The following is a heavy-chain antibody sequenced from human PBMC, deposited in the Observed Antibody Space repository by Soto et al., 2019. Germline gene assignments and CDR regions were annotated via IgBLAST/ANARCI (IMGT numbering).Heavy chain of an antibody. Sequence: SQTLSLTCAISGDSVSSVSAAWNLIRQSPSRGLEWLGRTYYRTKWYNEYAISVRSRITINPDTSKNQFSLQLSSVTPEDTAVYYCTRGGHGFTVFRMDVWGQGTTVTVSS. V-gene: IGHV6-1*01. D-gene: IGHD4-4*01. CDR1: GDSVSSVSAA. J-gene: IGHJ6*02. CDR3: TRGGHGFTVFRMDV. CDR2: TYYRTKWYN.